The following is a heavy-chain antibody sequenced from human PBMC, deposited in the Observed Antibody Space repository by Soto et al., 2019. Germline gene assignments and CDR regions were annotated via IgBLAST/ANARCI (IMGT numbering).Heavy chain of an antibody. V-gene: IGHV3-23*01. CDR3: AKRSSSWSNYYYYGMDV. J-gene: IGHJ6*02. D-gene: IGHD6-13*01. CDR2: ISGSGGST. Sequence: GGSLRLSCAASGFTFSSYAMSWVRHAPGKGLEWVSAISGSGGSTYDAVSVKGRFTISRDNSKNTLYLKMNSLRAEDTAVYYCAKRSSSWSNYYYYGMDVSGQGTTVTISS. CDR1: GFTFSSYA.